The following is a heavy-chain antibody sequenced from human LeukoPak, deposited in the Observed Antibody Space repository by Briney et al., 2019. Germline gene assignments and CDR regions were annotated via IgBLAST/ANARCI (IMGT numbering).Heavy chain of an antibody. CDR2: IYHSGST. V-gene: IGHV4-30-2*03. Sequence: SETLSLTCAVSGGSISSGGYTWSWIRQPPGKGLEWIGSIYHSGSTYYNPSLKSRVTISVDTSKNQFSLKLSSVTAADTAVYYCVRATSSGAHFDYWGQGTLVTVSS. CDR3: VRATSSGAHFDY. D-gene: IGHD1-26*01. J-gene: IGHJ4*02. CDR1: GGSISSGGYT.